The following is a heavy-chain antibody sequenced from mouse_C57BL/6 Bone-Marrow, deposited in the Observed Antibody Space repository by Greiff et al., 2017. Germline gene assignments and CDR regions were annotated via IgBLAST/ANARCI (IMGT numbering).Heavy chain of an antibody. Sequence: VQLQQSGPGLVQPSQSLSITCTVSGFSLPSYGVHWVRQSPGKGLEWLGVIWRGGSTDYNAAFMSRLSITKDNSKSQVFFKMTSLQADDTAIYYCAIHYYGSSYDYARDYWGQGTSVTVSS. CDR3: AIHYYGSSYDYARDY. V-gene: IGHV2-5*01. CDR2: IWRGGST. CDR1: GFSLPSYG. D-gene: IGHD1-1*01. J-gene: IGHJ4*01.